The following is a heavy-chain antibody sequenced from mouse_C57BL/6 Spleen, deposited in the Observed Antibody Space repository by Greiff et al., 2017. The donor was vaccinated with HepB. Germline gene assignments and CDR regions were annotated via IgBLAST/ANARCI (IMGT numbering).Heavy chain of an antibody. CDR1: GYAFSSSW. CDR3: AREGSFDY. V-gene: IGHV1-82*01. J-gene: IGHJ2*01. CDR2: IYPGDGDT. Sequence: QVQLQQSGPELVKPGASVKISCKASGYAFSSSWMNWVKQRPGKGLEWIGRIYPGDGDTNYNGKFKGKATVTADKSSSTAYMQLSSLTSEDSAVYFCAREGSFDYWGQGTTLTVSS.